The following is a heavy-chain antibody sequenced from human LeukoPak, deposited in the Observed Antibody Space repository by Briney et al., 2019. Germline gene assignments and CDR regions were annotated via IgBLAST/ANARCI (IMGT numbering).Heavy chain of an antibody. V-gene: IGHV4-34*01. Sequence: SETLSLTCTVSGGSISSYYWSWIRQPPGKGLEWIGEINHSGSTNYNPSLKSRVTISVDTSKNQFSLKLSSVTAADTAVYYCARHRRGRWGYCSSTSCYTGWFDPWGQGTLVTVSS. D-gene: IGHD2-2*02. J-gene: IGHJ5*02. CDR1: GGSISSYY. CDR2: INHSGST. CDR3: ARHRRGRWGYCSSTSCYTGWFDP.